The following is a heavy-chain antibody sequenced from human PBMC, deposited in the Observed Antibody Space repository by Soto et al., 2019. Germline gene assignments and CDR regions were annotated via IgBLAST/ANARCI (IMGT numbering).Heavy chain of an antibody. D-gene: IGHD3-10*01. Sequence: ASVKVSCKASGYTFTSYDINWVRQATGQGLEWMGWMNPNSGNTGYAQKFQGRVTMTRNTSISTAYMELSSLRSEDTAVYYCASNGGGSYYYGSGSYYYMAVWGKGTTVTVSS. CDR3: ASNGGGSYYYGSGSYYYMAV. V-gene: IGHV1-8*01. J-gene: IGHJ6*03. CDR1: GYTFTSYD. CDR2: MNPNSGNT.